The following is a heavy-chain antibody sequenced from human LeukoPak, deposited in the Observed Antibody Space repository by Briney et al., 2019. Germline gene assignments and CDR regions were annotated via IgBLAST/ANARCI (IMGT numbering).Heavy chain of an antibody. CDR2: INPNSGGT. CDR3: ARDRGYYDYVWGSYRTTFDY. D-gene: IGHD3-16*02. Sequence: ASVKVSCKASGYTFTGYYMHWVRQAPGQGLEWMGWINPNSGGTNYAQKFQGRVTMTRDTSISTAYMELSRLRSDDTAVYYCARDRGYYDYVWGSYRTTFDYWGQGTLVTVSS. V-gene: IGHV1-2*02. CDR1: GYTFTGYY. J-gene: IGHJ4*02.